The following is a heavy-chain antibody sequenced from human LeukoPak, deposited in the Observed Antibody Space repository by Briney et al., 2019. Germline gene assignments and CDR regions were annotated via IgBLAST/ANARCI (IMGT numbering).Heavy chain of an antibody. CDR1: GGSFSGYY. V-gene: IGHV4-59*01. J-gene: IGHJ4*02. CDR3: SSSIGGAFNY. CDR2: IYYSGST. Sequence: SETLSLTCAVYGGSFSGYYWSWIRQSPGKGLEWIAYIYYSGSTNYNPSLKSRVTISIDTSKNHFSLKLTSVTAADTAVYYCSSSIGGAFNYWGQGTLVTVSS. D-gene: IGHD1-26*01.